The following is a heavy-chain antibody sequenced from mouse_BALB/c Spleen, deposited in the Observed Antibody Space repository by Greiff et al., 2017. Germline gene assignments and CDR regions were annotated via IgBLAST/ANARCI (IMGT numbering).Heavy chain of an antibody. J-gene: IGHJ2*01. V-gene: IGHV14-3*02. CDR2: IDPANGNT. Sequence: EVKLQESGAELVKPGASVKLSCTASGFNIKDTYMHWVKQRPEQGLEWIGRIDPANGNTKYDPKFQGKATITADTSSNTAYLQLSSLTSEDTAVYYCAKGTDFDYWGKGTTLTVSS. CDR3: AKGTDFDY. CDR1: GFNIKDTY. D-gene: IGHD2-14*01.